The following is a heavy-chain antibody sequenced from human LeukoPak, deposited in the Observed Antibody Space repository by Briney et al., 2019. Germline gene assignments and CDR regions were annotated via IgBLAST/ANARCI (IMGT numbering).Heavy chain of an antibody. J-gene: IGHJ4*02. CDR3: ARDHEQQLAYDY. CDR2: ISAYNGNT. CDR1: GYTFTSYA. V-gene: IGHV1-18*01. D-gene: IGHD6-13*01. Sequence: ASVKVSCKASGYTFTSYAMNWVRQAPGQGLEWMGWISAYNGNTNYAQKLQGRVTMTTDTSTSTAYMELRSLRSDDTAVYYCARDHEQQLAYDYWGQGTLVTVSS.